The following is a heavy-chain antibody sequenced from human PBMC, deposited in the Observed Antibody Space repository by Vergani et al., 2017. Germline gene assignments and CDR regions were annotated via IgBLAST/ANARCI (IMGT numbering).Heavy chain of an antibody. D-gene: IGHD4-17*01. V-gene: IGHV1-69*01. CDR1: GGTFSSYA. Sequence: QVQLVQSGAEVKKPGSSVKVSCKASGGTFSSYAISWVRQAPGQGLEWMGGIIHIFGTANYAQKFQGRVTITADESTSTAYMELSSLRSEDTAVYYCARDRTTVTTSYFDYWGQGTLVTVSS. CDR2: IIHIFGTA. CDR3: ARDRTTVTTSYFDY. J-gene: IGHJ4*02.